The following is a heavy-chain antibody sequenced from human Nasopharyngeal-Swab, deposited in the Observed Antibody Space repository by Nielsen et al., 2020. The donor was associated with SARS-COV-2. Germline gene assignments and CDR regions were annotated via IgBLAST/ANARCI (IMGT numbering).Heavy chain of an antibody. J-gene: IGHJ3*02. V-gene: IGHV3-30*18. CDR3: AKELGGTIFGVVIISDDAFDI. CDR2: ISYDGSNK. CDR1: GFTFSSYG. D-gene: IGHD3-3*01. Sequence: GSLKISCAASGFTFSSYGMHWVRQAPGKGLEWVAVISYDGSNKYYADSVKGRFTISRDNSKNTLYLQMNSLRAEDTAVYYCAKELGGTIFGVVIISDDAFDIWGQGTMVTVSS.